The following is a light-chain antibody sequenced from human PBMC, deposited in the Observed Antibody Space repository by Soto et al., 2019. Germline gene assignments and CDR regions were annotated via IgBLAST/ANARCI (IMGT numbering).Light chain of an antibody. J-gene: IGLJ3*02. CDR1: SSDVGGYNY. CDR3: CSYAGSYTWV. Sequence: HSALTQPRSVSGSPGQSVTISCTGTSSDVGGYNYVSWYQQHPGKAPKLMMYDVSKRPSGVPDRFSGSKSGNTASLTISGLQAEDEADYYCCSYAGSYTWVFGGGTKVTVL. V-gene: IGLV2-11*01. CDR2: DVS.